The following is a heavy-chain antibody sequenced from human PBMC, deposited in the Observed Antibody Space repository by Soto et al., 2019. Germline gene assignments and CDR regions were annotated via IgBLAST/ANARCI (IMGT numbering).Heavy chain of an antibody. CDR3: ARGVIH. V-gene: IGHV4-31*03. CDR2: IYYNGRT. CDR1: GGSVSSGGYY. D-gene: IGHD2-21*01. J-gene: IGHJ4*02. Sequence: QVQLQESGPGLVTPSQSLSLTCTVRGGSVSSGGYYWSWISQHPGEGLEWFGYIYYNGRTYYQPSLKSRVTISVDTSKNQFSLKLSSVTAADTAVYYWARGVIHWGRGTLVTVS.